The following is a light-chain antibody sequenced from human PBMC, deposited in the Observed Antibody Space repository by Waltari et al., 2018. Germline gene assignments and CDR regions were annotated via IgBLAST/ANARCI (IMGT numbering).Light chain of an antibody. V-gene: IGKV3-20*01. Sequence: IVLTQSPGTLSLYPGERATLSCRASQSVGRSLAWYQKKPGQAPRLLIYDASRRATAIPDMFSGSGSGTDFSLTISRLEPEYFAVYYCQKYVNLPATFGQGTTVEIK. J-gene: IGKJ1*01. CDR2: DAS. CDR3: QKYVNLPAT. CDR1: QSVGRS.